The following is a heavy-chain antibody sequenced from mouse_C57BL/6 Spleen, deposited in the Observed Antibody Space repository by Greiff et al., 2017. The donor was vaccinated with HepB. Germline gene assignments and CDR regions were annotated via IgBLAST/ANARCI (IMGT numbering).Heavy chain of an antibody. D-gene: IGHD1-1*01. CDR3: ARSPGTTVVGGAY. J-gene: IGHJ3*01. CDR2: IHPNSGST. CDR1: GYTFTSYW. V-gene: IGHV1-64*01. Sequence: QVQLQQPGAELVKPGASVKLSCKASGYTFTSYWMHWVKQRPGQGLEWIGMIHPNSGSTNYNEKFKAKATLTVDKSSSTAYMQLKSLTSEDSAVYYCARSPGTTVVGGAYWGQGTLVTVSA.